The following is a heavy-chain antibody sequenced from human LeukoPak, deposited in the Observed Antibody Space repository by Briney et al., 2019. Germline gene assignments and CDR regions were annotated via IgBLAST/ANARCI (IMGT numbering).Heavy chain of an antibody. Sequence: GGSLRLSCAASGFTFSSYWMIWVSQAPGKGLEWVANINQVGSEKYYVDSVKGRFTISRDNAKNALYLQMNSLRADDTAVYYCASDHSEPGVFFDSWGQGTLVTVSS. CDR1: GFTFSSYW. D-gene: IGHD1-14*01. J-gene: IGHJ4*02. V-gene: IGHV3-7*05. CDR3: ASDHSEPGVFFDS. CDR2: INQVGSEK.